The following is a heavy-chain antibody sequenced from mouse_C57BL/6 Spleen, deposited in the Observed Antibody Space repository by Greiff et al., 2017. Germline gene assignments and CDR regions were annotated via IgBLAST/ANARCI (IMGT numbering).Heavy chain of an antibody. CDR1: GYTFTSYW. J-gene: IGHJ2*01. Sequence: QVQLQQPGAELVRPGSSVKLSCKASGYTFTSYWMHWVKQRPIQGLEWIGNIDPSDSETHYNQKFKDKATLTVDKSSSTAYMQLSSLTSEDSAVYYCARGGYSNRDYWGQGTTLTVSS. V-gene: IGHV1-52*01. CDR3: ARGGYSNRDY. CDR2: IDPSDSET. D-gene: IGHD2-5*01.